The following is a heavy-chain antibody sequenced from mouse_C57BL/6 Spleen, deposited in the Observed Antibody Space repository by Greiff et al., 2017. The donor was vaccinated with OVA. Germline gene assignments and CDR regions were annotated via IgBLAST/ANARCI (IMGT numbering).Heavy chain of an antibody. D-gene: IGHD2-4*01. CDR3: ARLGLRRGGYYFDY. CDR1: GYAFSSSW. J-gene: IGHJ2*01. Sequence: QVQLKESGPELVKPGASVKISCKASGYAFSSSWMNWVKQRPGKGLEWIGRIYPGDGDTNYNGKFKGKATLTADKSSSTAYMQLSSLTSEDSAVYFGARLGLRRGGYYFDYWGQGTTLTVSS. V-gene: IGHV1-82*01. CDR2: IYPGDGDT.